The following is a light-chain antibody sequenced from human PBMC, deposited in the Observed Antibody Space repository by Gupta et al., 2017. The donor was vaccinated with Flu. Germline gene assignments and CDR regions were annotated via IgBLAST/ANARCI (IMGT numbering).Light chain of an antibody. CDR2: DDS. CDR3: QVWDSSSDNRV. J-gene: IGLJ3*02. CDR1: NIGSKS. V-gene: IGLV3-21*02. Sequence: SYFLTQPPSVSLAPGQTARITCGGNNIGSKSLHWYQQKPGPAPVLVVYDDSDRPPGIPERFSGSNSGNTATLTISRVEAGDEADYYCQVWDSSSDNRVFGGGTKLTVL.